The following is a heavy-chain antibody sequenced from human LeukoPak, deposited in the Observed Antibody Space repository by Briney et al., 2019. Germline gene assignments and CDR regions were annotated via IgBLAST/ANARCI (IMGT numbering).Heavy chain of an antibody. CDR2: INHSGST. CDR1: GGSFSGYY. Sequence: PSETLSLTGAVYGGSFSGYYWSWIRQPPGKGLEWIGEINHSGSTNYNPSLKSRVTISVDTSKNQFSLKLSSVTAADTAVYYCAIGPGIVGATPLTDYWGQGTLVTVSS. J-gene: IGHJ4*02. D-gene: IGHD1-26*01. CDR3: AIGPGIVGATPLTDY. V-gene: IGHV4-34*01.